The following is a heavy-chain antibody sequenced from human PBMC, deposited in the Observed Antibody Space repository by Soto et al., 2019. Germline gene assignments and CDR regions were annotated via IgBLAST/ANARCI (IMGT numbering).Heavy chain of an antibody. J-gene: IGHJ4*02. Sequence: QLQLQESGPRLVKSSETLSLTCTVSGGSISSYYWRWIRQSPGRGLEWIGYVHYSGTTNYNPSLKSRVAMSLDSSKRQFSLTLTSVTAADTAVYYCARGTALIYGDYPGAGYFDFWGQGIQVTVSS. V-gene: IGHV4-59*01. CDR1: GGSISSYY. D-gene: IGHD4-17*01. CDR3: ARGTALIYGDYPGAGYFDF. CDR2: VHYSGTT.